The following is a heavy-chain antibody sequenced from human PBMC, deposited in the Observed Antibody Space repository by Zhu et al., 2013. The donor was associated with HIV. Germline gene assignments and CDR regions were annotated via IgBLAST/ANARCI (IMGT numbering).Heavy chain of an antibody. D-gene: IGHD3-22*01. CDR2: INHSGST. V-gene: IGHV4-34*01. CDR1: GGSFSGYY. CDR3: ASQHDDYDSSGYYFNWFDP. Sequence: QVQLQQWGAGLLKPSETLSLTCAVYGGSFSGYYWSWIRQPPGKGLEWIGEINHSGSTNYNPSLKSRVTISVDTSKNQFSLKLSSVTAADTAVYYCASQHDDYDSSGYYFNWFDPWGQGTLVTVSS. J-gene: IGHJ5*02.